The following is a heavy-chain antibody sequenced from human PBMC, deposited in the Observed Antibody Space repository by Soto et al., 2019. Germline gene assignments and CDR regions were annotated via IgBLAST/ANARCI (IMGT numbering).Heavy chain of an antibody. V-gene: IGHV3-23*01. Sequence: GGSLRLSCAASGFTFSPYAMSWVRQAPGKGLEWVSAISGGSDYTFYADSVKGRFTISRDNSKSTLYLQMTSLRVDDTAVYYRARGSVHDSGHYLSYWGEGTLVTVSS. CDR1: GFTFSPYA. CDR2: ISGGSDYT. J-gene: IGHJ4*02. D-gene: IGHD4-17*01. CDR3: ARGSVHDSGHYLSY.